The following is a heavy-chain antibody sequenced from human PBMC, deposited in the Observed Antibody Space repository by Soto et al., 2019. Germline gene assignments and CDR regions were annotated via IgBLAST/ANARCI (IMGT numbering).Heavy chain of an antibody. Sequence: QLLESGPGLVKPSETLSLTCTVSTGSITSGDYFWGWIRQPPGKGLEFIGSMHSSGGTYYSPSLKSRVSISMDKSKNQCSLKLTSVTTADTAVYFCAGVVVGATRQTGSDHWGQGTLVTVS. CDR3: AGVVVGATRQTGSDH. CDR2: MHSSGGT. D-gene: IGHD2-15*01. CDR1: TGSITSGDYF. J-gene: IGHJ4*02. V-gene: IGHV4-39*01.